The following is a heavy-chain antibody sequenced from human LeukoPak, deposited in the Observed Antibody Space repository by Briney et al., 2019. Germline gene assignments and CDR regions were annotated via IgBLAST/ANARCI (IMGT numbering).Heavy chain of an antibody. J-gene: IGHJ6*02. CDR3: ARDTIWGYSSSWYDYYYGMDV. D-gene: IGHD6-13*01. CDR2: ISGDGSDT. CDR1: GFSFSNYW. Sequence: AGGSLRLSCAASGFSFSNYWMHWVRQAPGEGLVWVSRISGDGSDTSYADSVKGRFTISRDNSKNTLYLQMNSLRAEDTAVYYCARDTIWGYSSSWYDYYYGMDVWGQGTTVTVSS. V-gene: IGHV3-74*01.